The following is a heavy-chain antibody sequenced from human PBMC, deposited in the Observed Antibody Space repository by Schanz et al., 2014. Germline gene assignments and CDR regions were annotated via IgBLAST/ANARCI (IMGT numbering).Heavy chain of an antibody. Sequence: QVQLVQSGTQVKKPGASVKVSCKASGYTLSAYSLHWVRQAPGQGLEWMGIVNPSVRGTHFAREFQGRVTVTSDTSTSTVYMQRSDLRAKDTGVYCCTRAFDSSRYYFDYWGQGTLVTVSS. CDR1: GYTLSAYS. CDR3: TRAFDSSRYYFDY. CDR2: VNPSVRGT. V-gene: IGHV1-46*03. J-gene: IGHJ4*02. D-gene: IGHD6-19*01.